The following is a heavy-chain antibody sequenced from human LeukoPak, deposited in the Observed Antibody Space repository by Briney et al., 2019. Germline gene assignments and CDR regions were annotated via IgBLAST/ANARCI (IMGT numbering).Heavy chain of an antibody. J-gene: IGHJ4*02. CDR2: THYGGNT. CDR1: GGSFSGYY. D-gene: IGHD1-26*01. V-gene: IGHV4-34*01. Sequence: SETLSLTCAVYGGSFSGYYWSWIRQPPGKGLEWIGSTHYGGNTYYNPSLNSRVTISVDTSKKQFSLKLTSVTAADTAVYYCAGRVGATIWTGMEFWGQGTLVTVSS. CDR3: AGRVGATIWTGMEF.